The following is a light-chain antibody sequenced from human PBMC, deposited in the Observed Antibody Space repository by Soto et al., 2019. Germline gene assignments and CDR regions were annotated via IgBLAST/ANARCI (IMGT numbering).Light chain of an antibody. V-gene: IGKV3-11*01. CDR1: QSVSSY. CDR2: EAS. CDR3: QQRSNWPRT. J-gene: IGKJ2*01. Sequence: EIVLTQSPATLSLSPGERATLSCRASQSVSSYLAWYQQKPGQAPRLLIYEASNRATDIPARFSGSGSGTDFTLTINSLEPEDFAVYYCQQRSNWPRTFGQGTKLEIK.